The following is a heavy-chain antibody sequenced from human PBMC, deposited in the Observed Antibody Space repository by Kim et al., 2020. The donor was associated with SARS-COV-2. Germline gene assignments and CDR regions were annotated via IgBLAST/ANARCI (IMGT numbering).Heavy chain of an antibody. J-gene: IGHJ4*02. D-gene: IGHD3-16*02. V-gene: IGHV3-74*01. CDR3: AREGPVGGVIVPDY. Sequence: GGSLRLFCAASGFTFSSYWMHWVRQAPGKGLVWVSRIHRDGSSTSYADSVEGRFTISRDNAKKTLYLQMNSLRAEDTAVYYCAREGPVGGVIVPDYWGQGTLVTVSS. CDR2: IHRDGSST. CDR1: GFTFSSYW.